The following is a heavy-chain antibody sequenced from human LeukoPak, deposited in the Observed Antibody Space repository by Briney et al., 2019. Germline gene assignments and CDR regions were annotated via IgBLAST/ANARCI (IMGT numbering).Heavy chain of an antibody. CDR1: GFTFSRFW. CDR3: VRDRDYAFDF. J-gene: IGHJ3*01. CDR2: IKQDGSEK. Sequence: GGSLRLSCAASGFTFSRFWMSWVRQAPGKGLEWVANIKQDGSEKYYVDSVKGRFTISRDNAKNSLYLQMNSLRDEDTAVYFCVRDRDYAFDFWGQGTMVTVSS. V-gene: IGHV3-7*01.